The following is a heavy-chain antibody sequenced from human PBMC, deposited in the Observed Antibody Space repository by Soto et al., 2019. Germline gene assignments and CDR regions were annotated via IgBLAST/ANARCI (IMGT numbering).Heavy chain of an antibody. D-gene: IGHD2-2*01. V-gene: IGHV4-34*01. Sequence: QVQLQQWGAGLLKPSETLSLTCAVYGGSFSDYYWTWIRQPPGKGLEWIGEINHSGSTTYNPTLKSRVTISVDTSKNQFSLKVNSVTAADTAVYYCSLGYCSSPSCSRSNYYYYMDVWGKGTTVTVSS. CDR2: INHSGST. CDR3: SLGYCSSPSCSRSNYYYYMDV. J-gene: IGHJ6*03. CDR1: GGSFSDYY.